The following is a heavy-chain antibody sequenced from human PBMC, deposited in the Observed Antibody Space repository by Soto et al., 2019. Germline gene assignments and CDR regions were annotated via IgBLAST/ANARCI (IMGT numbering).Heavy chain of an antibody. J-gene: IGHJ5*02. V-gene: IGHV3-21*01. CDR1: GFTFSNYN. CDR2: ISGSSIYI. CDR3: AREGALKPFSS. Sequence: GGSLRLSCVASGFTFSNYNMNWVLQAPGKGLEWVSHISGSSIYIHYADSVRGRFTISRDNAKNSVYLQMDSLRVEDTAVYYCAREGALKPFSSWGQGALVTVSS.